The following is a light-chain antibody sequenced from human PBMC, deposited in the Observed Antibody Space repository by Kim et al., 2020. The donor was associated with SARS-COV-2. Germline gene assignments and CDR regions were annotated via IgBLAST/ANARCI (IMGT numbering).Light chain of an antibody. V-gene: IGLV1-40*01. CDR1: TSNIGEGYD. Sequence: QRVTISCTGSTSNIGEGYDVHWYQQFSGTAPKLLIYANTRRPSGVPDRFSGSKSGTSASLAITGLQAEDEADYYCQSYDSSLRSSIFGGGTQLTVL. CDR3: QSYDSSLRSSI. CDR2: ANT. J-gene: IGLJ2*01.